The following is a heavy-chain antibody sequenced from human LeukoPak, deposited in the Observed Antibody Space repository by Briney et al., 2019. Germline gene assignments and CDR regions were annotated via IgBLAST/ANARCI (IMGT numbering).Heavy chain of an antibody. Sequence: SQTLSLTCTVSGGSISSGDYYWSWFRQPPGKGLEWIGYIYYSGSTYYNPSLKSRVTISVDTSKNQCSLKLSSVAAADTAVYYCARGGDIVVVPAARTPFGYWGQGTLVTVSS. CDR1: GGSISSGDYY. J-gene: IGHJ4*02. CDR3: ARGGDIVVVPAARTPFGY. V-gene: IGHV4-30-4*08. CDR2: IYYSGST. D-gene: IGHD2-2*01.